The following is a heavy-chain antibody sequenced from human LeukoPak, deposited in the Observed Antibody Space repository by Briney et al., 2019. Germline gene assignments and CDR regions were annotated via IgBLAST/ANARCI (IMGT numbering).Heavy chain of an antibody. CDR2: IYYSGST. CDR1: GGSISSYF. J-gene: IGHJ4*02. CDR3: ARSLIAAAGTDY. V-gene: IGHV4-59*01. D-gene: IGHD6-13*01. Sequence: SETLSLTCTVSGGSISSYFWSWIRQPPGKGLEWIGYIYYSGSTNYNPSLKSRVTISVDTSKNQFSLKLSSVTAADTAVYYCARSLIAAAGTDYWGQGTLVTVSS.